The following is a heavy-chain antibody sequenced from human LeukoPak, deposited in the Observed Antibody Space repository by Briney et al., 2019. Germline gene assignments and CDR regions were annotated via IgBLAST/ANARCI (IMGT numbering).Heavy chain of an antibody. Sequence: GGSLRLSCAASGFTLSTYWMHWVRQPPGKGLVWVSTINSDGTTTTYTGSVKGRFTISRDSTSLFLQMNSLRAEDTAVYYCAGGQGWHFDLWGRGTLITVSS. J-gene: IGHJ2*01. CDR2: INSDGTTT. D-gene: IGHD2-15*01. V-gene: IGHV3-74*01. CDR1: GFTLSTYW. CDR3: AGGQGWHFDL.